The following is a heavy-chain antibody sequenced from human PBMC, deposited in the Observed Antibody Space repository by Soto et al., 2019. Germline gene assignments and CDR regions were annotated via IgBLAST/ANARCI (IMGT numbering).Heavy chain of an antibody. D-gene: IGHD1-26*01. J-gene: IGHJ6*02. CDR2: IYYSGST. V-gene: IGHV4-31*03. CDR3: ARDWEYEMDV. Sequence: SETLSLTCTVSGGSISSGGYYWSWIRQHPGRGLEWIGYIYYSGSTHYNPSLKSRVTISVDTSKNQFSLKLSSVTAADTAVYYCARDWEYEMDVWGQGTTVTGSS. CDR1: GGSISSGGYY.